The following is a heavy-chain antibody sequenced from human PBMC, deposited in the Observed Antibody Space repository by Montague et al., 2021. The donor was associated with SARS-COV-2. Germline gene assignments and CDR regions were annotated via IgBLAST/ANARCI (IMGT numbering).Heavy chain of an antibody. CDR2: IYWDDDK. J-gene: IGHJ3*01. V-gene: IGHV2-5*02. CDR1: GFSLSTSGVG. CDR3: AHDRVTMIVVAKADAFDV. Sequence: PALVKPTQTLTLTCTFSGFSLSTSGVGVGWIRQPPGKALEWLALIYWDDDKRYSPSLKSRLTITKDTSKNQVVLTMTNMGPVDTATYYCAHDRVTMIVVAKADAFDVWGQGTMVTVSS. D-gene: IGHD3-22*01.